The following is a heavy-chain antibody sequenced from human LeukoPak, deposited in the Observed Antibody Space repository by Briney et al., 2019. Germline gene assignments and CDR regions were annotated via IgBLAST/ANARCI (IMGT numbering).Heavy chain of an antibody. CDR3: ARGIVVKPSANWFDP. CDR1: GDIFTTYA. CDR2: INADDGNT. Sequence: GASVKVSCKTSGDIFTTYAIHWVRQAAGRGLEGRGLINADDGNTRYSQRFQGRVTTTRDTSANTAYMELSSLRFEDTAVYYCARGIVVKPSANWFDPWGQGTPVTVSS. D-gene: IGHD2-2*01. J-gene: IGHJ5*02. V-gene: IGHV1-3*01.